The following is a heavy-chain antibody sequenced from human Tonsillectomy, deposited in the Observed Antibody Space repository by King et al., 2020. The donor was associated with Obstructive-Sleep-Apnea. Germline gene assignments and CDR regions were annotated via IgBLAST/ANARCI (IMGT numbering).Heavy chain of an antibody. D-gene: IGHD3-10*01. Sequence: QLQESGPGLVKPSETLSLTCTVSGGAISTRNYYWDCIRQPPGKGLACIASIYYSGNTYYNPSFNHRVTISIHKSKNLVSLKLSSVTAADTAVYYGARRERKPRSAYYFDYWGQGTLAIVSS. J-gene: IGHJ4*02. CDR1: GGAISTRNYY. CDR2: IYYSGNT. CDR3: ARRERKPRSAYYFDY. V-gene: IGHV4-39*01.